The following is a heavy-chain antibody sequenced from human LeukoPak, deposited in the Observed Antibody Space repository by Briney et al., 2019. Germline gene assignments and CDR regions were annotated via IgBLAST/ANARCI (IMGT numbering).Heavy chain of an antibody. CDR1: GYTFTGYY. Sequence: GASVKVSCKASGYTFTGYYMHWVRQAPGQGLEWMGWISPNNGGTNYAQKFQGRVTMTRDTSISTAYMELSRLRSEDTAVYYCARIAAAAIDWFDPWGQGTLVTVSS. J-gene: IGHJ5*02. D-gene: IGHD6-13*01. V-gene: IGHV1-2*02. CDR3: ARIAAAAIDWFDP. CDR2: ISPNNGGT.